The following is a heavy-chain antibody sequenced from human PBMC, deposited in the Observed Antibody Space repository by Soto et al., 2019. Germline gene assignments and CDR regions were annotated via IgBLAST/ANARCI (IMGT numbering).Heavy chain of an antibody. CDR2: ISSSGSTI. V-gene: IGHV3-48*03. Sequence: PXGALILSCSASGFTFSSYEMNWVRQAPGKGLEWVSYISSSGSTIYYADSVKGRFTISRDNAKNSLYLQMNSLRAEDTAVYYCARDVNTVTTDFDYWGQGTLVNVSS. D-gene: IGHD4-4*01. J-gene: IGHJ4*02. CDR3: ARDVNTVTTDFDY. CDR1: GFTFSSYE.